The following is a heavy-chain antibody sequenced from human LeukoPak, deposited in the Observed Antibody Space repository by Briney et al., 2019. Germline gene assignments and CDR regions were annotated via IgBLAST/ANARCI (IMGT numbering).Heavy chain of an antibody. Sequence: PGGSLRLSCAASGFTFSSYSMNWVRQAPGKGLEWVSSISSRTSYIYYADSAKGRFTISRDNAKNSLYLQMNSLRAEDTAVYYCARDSLDYGESYPDYWGQGTLVTVSS. CDR3: ARDSLDYGESYPDY. V-gene: IGHV3-21*01. CDR1: GFTFSSYS. J-gene: IGHJ4*02. CDR2: ISSRTSYI. D-gene: IGHD4-17*01.